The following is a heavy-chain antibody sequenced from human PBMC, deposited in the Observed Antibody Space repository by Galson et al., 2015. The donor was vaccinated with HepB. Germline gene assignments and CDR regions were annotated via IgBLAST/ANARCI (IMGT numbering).Heavy chain of an antibody. CDR2: ISYDGSNK. J-gene: IGHJ4*02. Sequence: SLRLSCAASGFTFSSYGMHWVRQAPGKGLEWVAVISYDGSNKYYADSVKGRFTISRDNSKNTLYLQMNSLRAEDTAVYYCAKGRRYYYDSSGYYRTGDYWGQGTLVTVSS. CDR3: AKGRRYYYDSSGYYRTGDY. V-gene: IGHV3-30*18. CDR1: GFTFSSYG. D-gene: IGHD3-22*01.